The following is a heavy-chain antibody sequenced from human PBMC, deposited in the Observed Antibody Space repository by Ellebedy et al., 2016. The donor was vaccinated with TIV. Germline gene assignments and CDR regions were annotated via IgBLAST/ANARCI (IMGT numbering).Heavy chain of an antibody. CDR2: INSDSVTL. CDR1: GFDFSDFS. D-gene: IGHD3-9*01. V-gene: IGHV3-11*01. J-gene: IGHJ6*02. CDR3: ARSGNDVFVNGMDF. Sequence: GESLKISCAASGFDFSDFSMAWVRQPPGKGPEWVSYINSDSVTLYYAASVKGRFLVSRENAQKTVYLQMNSLRAEDTGLYYCARSGNDVFVNGMDFWGQGTTVTVSS.